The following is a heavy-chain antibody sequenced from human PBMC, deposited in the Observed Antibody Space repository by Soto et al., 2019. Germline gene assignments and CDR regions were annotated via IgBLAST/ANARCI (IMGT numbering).Heavy chain of an antibody. CDR1: RHSITSITFY. V-gene: IGHV4-39*01. D-gene: IGHD3-10*01. Sequence: SATLSLTSTLYRHSITSITFYCDWNRPPPGKALEWIGSIYYSGSTYYNPSLKSRVTISVDTSKNQFSLKLSSVTAADTAVYYCASLTYGSGSSYKVGYYGMDVWGQGTTVT. CDR2: IYYSGST. J-gene: IGHJ6*02. CDR3: ASLTYGSGSSYKVGYYGMDV.